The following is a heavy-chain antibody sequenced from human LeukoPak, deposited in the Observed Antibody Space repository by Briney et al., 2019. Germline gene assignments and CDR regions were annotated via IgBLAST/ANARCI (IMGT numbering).Heavy chain of an antibody. D-gene: IGHD2-8*01. CDR3: TNQYCTNGVCYLDY. CDR2: NRSKANSYAT. Sequence: GGSLRLSCAASGFTFSGSAMHWVRQASGKGLEWVGRNRSKANSYATAYAASVKGRFTISRDDSKNTAYLQMNSLKTEDTAVYYCTNQYCTNGVCYLDYWGQGTLVTVSS. J-gene: IGHJ4*02. CDR1: GFTFSGSA. V-gene: IGHV3-73*01.